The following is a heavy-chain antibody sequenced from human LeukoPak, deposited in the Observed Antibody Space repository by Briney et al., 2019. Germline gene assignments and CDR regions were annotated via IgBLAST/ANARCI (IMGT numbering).Heavy chain of an antibody. J-gene: IGHJ4*02. CDR2: ISSGSSTI. CDR1: GFTVSSNY. V-gene: IGHV3-48*01. CDR3: ARDGWGIDF. D-gene: IGHD7-27*01. Sequence: GGSLRLSCAASGFTVSSNYMSWVRQAPGKGLEWVSYISSGSSTIYYADSVKGRFTISRDNAKNSLYLQMNSLRGEDTAVYYCARDGWGIDFWGQGTLVTVSS.